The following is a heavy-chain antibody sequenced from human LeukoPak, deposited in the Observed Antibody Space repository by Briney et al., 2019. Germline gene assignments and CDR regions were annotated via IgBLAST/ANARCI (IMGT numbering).Heavy chain of an antibody. CDR1: GYTFTNYD. V-gene: IGHV1-18*01. D-gene: IGHD6-19*01. CDR2: ISAHNGNT. CDR3: AGGGSGWHLDW. Sequence: ASVKVSCKASGYTFTNYDISWVRQAPGQGLEWMGWISAHNGNTNYAQKLQDRVTMTTDTSTSTAYMELRNLTSDDTAVYFCAGGGSGWHLDWWGQGTLVTVSS. J-gene: IGHJ4*02.